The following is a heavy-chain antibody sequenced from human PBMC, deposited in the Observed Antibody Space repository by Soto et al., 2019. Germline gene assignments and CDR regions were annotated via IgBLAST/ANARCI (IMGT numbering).Heavy chain of an antibody. D-gene: IGHD2-2*02. V-gene: IGHV1-2*02. CDR3: ARSLTEGYCTITGCYTRPLYGMDV. J-gene: IGHJ6*02. Sequence: ASVKVSCKASGFTFSGYYIHWLRQAPGQGLEWMGWINPNSGGTNYAQKFQGRVTVTRDTPTSTAYMELSRLTSDDTAVYYCARSLTEGYCTITGCYTRPLYGMDVWGQGTTVTVSS. CDR2: INPNSGGT. CDR1: GFTFSGYY.